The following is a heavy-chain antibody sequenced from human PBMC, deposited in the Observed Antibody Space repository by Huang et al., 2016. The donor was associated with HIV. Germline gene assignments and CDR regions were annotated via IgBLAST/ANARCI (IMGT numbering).Heavy chain of an antibody. CDR3: TTHLDYYDSSGYYFGNY. D-gene: IGHD3-22*01. Sequence: EVQLVESGGGLVKPGGSLRLSCAASGFTFSKAWLRWVRQAPGKGLEWVGRIKSKTDGGTTDYTAPGKGRFTISRDDSRNTRYLHMNSLKTEDTAVYYCTTHLDYYDSSGYYFGNYWGQGTLVTVSS. J-gene: IGHJ4*02. CDR2: IKSKTDGGTT. V-gene: IGHV3-15*01. CDR1: GFTFSKAW.